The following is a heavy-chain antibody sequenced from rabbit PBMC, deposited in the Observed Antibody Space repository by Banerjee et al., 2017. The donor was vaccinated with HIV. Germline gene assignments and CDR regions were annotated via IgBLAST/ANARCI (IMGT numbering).Heavy chain of an antibody. CDR2: IYAGMSGTT. J-gene: IGHJ3*01. Sequence: QEQLKESGGGLVQPGGSLKLSCKASGFDFSSYYMSWVRQAPGKGLEWIGCIYAGMSGTTYYASWAKGRFTISKTSSTTVTLQMTSLTAAYTATYFCARDLAGVIGWNFXLWXQGTLVTV. V-gene: IGHV1S45*01. CDR1: GFDFSSYYM. D-gene: IGHD4-1*01. CDR3: ARDLAGVIGWNFXL.